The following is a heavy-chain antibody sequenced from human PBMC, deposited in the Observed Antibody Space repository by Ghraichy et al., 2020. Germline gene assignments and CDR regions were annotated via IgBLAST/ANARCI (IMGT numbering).Heavy chain of an antibody. J-gene: IGHJ4*02. V-gene: IGHV4-38-2*02. CDR3: TSLETRQYLLSHFDW. CDR1: GYSITSGYF. CDR2: IFHSGTT. Sequence: SETLSLTCTVSGYSITSGYFWGWIRQPPGKGLEWIASIFHSGTTYYNPSLKSRVTISVDTSKNQVSLSLGSVTAADTAVYYCTSLETRQYLLSHFDWWGQGTLVTASS. D-gene: IGHD2/OR15-2a*01.